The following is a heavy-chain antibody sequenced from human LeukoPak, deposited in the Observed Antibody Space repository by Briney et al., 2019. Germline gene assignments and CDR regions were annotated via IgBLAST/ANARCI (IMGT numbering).Heavy chain of an antibody. Sequence: SETLSLTCAVYGGSFSGYYWSWIRQPPGKGLEWIGEIKHSGSTNYNPSLKSRVTISVDTSKNQFSLKLSSVTAADTAVYYCATRSYYYGSGLDDYWGQGTLVTVSS. J-gene: IGHJ4*02. CDR1: GGSFSGYY. CDR3: ATRSYYYGSGLDDY. D-gene: IGHD3-10*01. CDR2: IKHSGST. V-gene: IGHV4-34*01.